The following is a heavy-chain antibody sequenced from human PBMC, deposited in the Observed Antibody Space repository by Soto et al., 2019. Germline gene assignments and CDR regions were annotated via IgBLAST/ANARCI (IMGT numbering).Heavy chain of an antibody. CDR1: GFTFSSYW. D-gene: IGHD6-19*01. J-gene: IGHJ3*02. CDR3: ASFRKAVAGPWDAFDI. Sequence: GGSLRLSCAASGFTFSSYWMHWVRQAPGKGLEWVAVIWYDGSNKYYADSVKGRFTISRDNSKNTLYLQMNSLRAEDTAVYYCASFRKAVAGPWDAFDIWGQGTMVTVSS. CDR2: IWYDGSNK. V-gene: IGHV3-33*08.